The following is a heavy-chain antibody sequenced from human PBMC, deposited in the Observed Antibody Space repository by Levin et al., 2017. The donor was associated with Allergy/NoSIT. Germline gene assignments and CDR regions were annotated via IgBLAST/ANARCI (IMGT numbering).Heavy chain of an antibody. D-gene: IGHD3-22*01. J-gene: IGHJ4*02. V-gene: IGHV3-74*01. CDR1: GFTFSSYW. Sequence: GESLKISCAASGFTFSSYWMHWVRQAPGKGLVWVSRINSDGSSTSYADSVKGRFTISRDNAKNTLYLQMNSLRAEDTAVYYCARDSQYYYDSSGYHDYWGQGTLVTVSS. CDR2: INSDGSST. CDR3: ARDSQYYYDSSGYHDY.